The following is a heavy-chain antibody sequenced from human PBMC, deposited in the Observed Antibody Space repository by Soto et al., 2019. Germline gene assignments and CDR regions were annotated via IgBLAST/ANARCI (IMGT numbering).Heavy chain of an antibody. J-gene: IGHJ4*02. CDR1: GFKFSDYS. CDR3: ARDRWMTTSSFDF. D-gene: IGHD4-17*01. V-gene: IGHV3-48*02. Sequence: EVQLVESGGGFTQAGGSLRLSCAASGFKFSDYSINWVRQGPGRGLEWIAFISTGPSTTYYADSVKGRFTISRDNAENSVFLTMKSLRDDDWAIYYCARDRWMTTSSFDFWGQGTLVAVSS. CDR2: ISTGPSTT.